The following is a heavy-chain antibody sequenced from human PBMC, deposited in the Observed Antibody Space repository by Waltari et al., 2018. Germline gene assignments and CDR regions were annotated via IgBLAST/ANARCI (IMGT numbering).Heavy chain of an antibody. Sequence: EVRLVESGGGLVQPGGSLRLSCSASGFTFNTYWMSWVRQAPGRGLEWVANRKPDGTEIYYGASVKGRFTISRDNAQNSLYLQLSSLRAEDTAVYYCARENSYGSGKYMSRWGQGTLVTISS. CDR3: ARENSYGSGKYMSR. V-gene: IGHV3-7*01. J-gene: IGHJ4*02. CDR2: RKPDGTEI. D-gene: IGHD3-10*01. CDR1: GFTFNTYW.